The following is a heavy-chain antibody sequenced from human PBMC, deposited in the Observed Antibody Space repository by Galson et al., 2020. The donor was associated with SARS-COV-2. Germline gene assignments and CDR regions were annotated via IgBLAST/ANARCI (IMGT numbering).Heavy chain of an antibody. Sequence: GESLKISCAASRFTFSSYSMNWVRQAPGKGLEWVSSISSSSSYIYYADSVKGRFTISRDNAKNSLYLQMNSLRAEDTAVYYCARGAFDIWGQGTMVTVSS. J-gene: IGHJ3*02. CDR1: RFTFSSYS. CDR2: ISSSSSYI. V-gene: IGHV3-21*01. CDR3: ARGAFDI.